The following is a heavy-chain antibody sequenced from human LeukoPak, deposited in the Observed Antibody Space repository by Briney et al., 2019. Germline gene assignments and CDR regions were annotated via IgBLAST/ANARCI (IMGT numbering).Heavy chain of an antibody. CDR1: GYTFTGYY. Sequence: GASVKVSCKASGYTFTGYYMHWVRQAPGQGLEWMGWINPNSGGTNYAQKFQGRVTMTWDTSISTAYMELSRLRFEDTAVYYCARKSLYYYDSSGYSYWYFDLWGRGTLVTVSS. CDR2: INPNSGGT. CDR3: ARKSLYYYDSSGYSYWYFDL. J-gene: IGHJ2*01. D-gene: IGHD3-22*01. V-gene: IGHV1-2*02.